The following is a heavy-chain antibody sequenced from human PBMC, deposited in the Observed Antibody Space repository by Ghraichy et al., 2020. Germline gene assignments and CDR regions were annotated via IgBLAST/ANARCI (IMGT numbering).Heavy chain of an antibody. J-gene: IGHJ5*02. CDR3: ARGGRDYDLNWFDP. D-gene: IGHD3-22*01. Sequence: ASVKVSCKASGYTFTSYAMHWVRQAPGQRLEWTGWINAGNGNTKYSQKFQGRVTITRDTSASTAYMELSSLRSEDTAVYYCARGGRDYDLNWFDPWGQGTLVTVSS. CDR2: INAGNGNT. CDR1: GYTFTSYA. V-gene: IGHV1-3*01.